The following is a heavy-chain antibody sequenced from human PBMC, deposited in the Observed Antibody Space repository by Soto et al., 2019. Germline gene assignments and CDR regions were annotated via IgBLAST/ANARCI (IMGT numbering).Heavy chain of an antibody. Sequence: CTVSGGSISNYFWSWIRQPPGKGLEWIGYIYDSGRTTYNPSLKSRVTISVDTSKHQFSLNLSSVTAADTAVYYCAGTPGAYGDYYFDYWGQGTLVTVSS. CDR1: GGSISNYF. V-gene: IGHV4-59*01. J-gene: IGHJ4*02. CDR3: AGTPGAYGDYYFDY. CDR2: IYDSGRT. D-gene: IGHD4-17*01.